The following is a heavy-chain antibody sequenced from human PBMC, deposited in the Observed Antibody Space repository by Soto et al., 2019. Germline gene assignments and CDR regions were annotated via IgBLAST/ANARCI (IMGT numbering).Heavy chain of an antibody. CDR1: GGSISSGNFY. CDR2: IYFSGST. Sequence: VQLQESGPGLVRPSETLSLTCTVSGGSISSGNFYWSWIRQPPGKGLEWIGYIYFSGSTSYSPSLKSRLTISLNTSNNQFSLKLTSVTAAAPAVYYCVHDSHGGNTYFDLWGQGALVTVSS. CDR3: VHDSHGGNTYFDL. V-gene: IGHV4-30-4*01. D-gene: IGHD1-26*01. J-gene: IGHJ4*02.